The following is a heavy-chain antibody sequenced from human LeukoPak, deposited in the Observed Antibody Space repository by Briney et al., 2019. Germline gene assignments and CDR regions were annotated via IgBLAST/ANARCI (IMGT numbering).Heavy chain of an antibody. Sequence: SETLSLTCTVSGGSISSSSYYWGWIRQPPGKGLEWIGSIYYSGSTYYNPSLKSRVTISVDTSKNQFSLKLSSVTAADTAVYYCARQGDFTLDYWGQGTLVTVSS. CDR1: GGSISSSSYY. CDR3: ARQGDFTLDY. J-gene: IGHJ4*02. V-gene: IGHV4-39*01. CDR2: IYYSGST. D-gene: IGHD1-26*01.